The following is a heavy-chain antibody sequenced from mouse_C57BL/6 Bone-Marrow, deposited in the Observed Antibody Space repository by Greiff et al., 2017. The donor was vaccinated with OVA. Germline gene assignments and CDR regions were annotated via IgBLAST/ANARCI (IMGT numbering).Heavy chain of an antibody. J-gene: IGHJ3*01. V-gene: IGHV1-81*01. CDR1: GYTFTSYG. CDR3: ARRRAYSNYAAY. CDR2: IYPRSGNT. Sequence: VKLMESGAELARPGASVKLSCKASGYTFTSYGISWVKQRTGQGLEWIGEIYPRSGNTYYNEKFKGKATLTADKSSSTAYMELRSLTSEVSAVYFCARRRAYSNYAAYWGQGTLVTVSA. D-gene: IGHD2-5*01.